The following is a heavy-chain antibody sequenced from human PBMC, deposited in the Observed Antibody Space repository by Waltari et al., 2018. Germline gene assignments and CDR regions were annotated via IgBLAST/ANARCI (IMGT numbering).Heavy chain of an antibody. CDR3: AHRLGTSPVTATNWFDP. V-gene: IGHV2-5*01. J-gene: IGHJ5*02. D-gene: IGHD2-21*02. CDR1: GFSLSTSGVG. Sequence: QITLKESGPTLVKPTQTLTLTCTFSGFSLSTSGVGVGWIRQPPGKALEWLALIYWNDDKRYSPSLKSRLTITKDTSKNQVVLTMTNMDPVDTATYYCAHRLGTSPVTATNWFDPWGQGTLVTVSS. CDR2: IYWNDDK.